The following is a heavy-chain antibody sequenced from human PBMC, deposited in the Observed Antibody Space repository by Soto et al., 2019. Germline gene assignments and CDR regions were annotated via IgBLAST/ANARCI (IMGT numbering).Heavy chain of an antibody. CDR3: VQSRCGGDCLQSYSSHSYYGLDV. V-gene: IGHV2-5*02. D-gene: IGHD2-21*02. Sequence: QITLKESGPTLVKPTQTLTLTCTFSGLSLSTTGVGVGWIRQPPGKALEWLALIYWDDDKRYSPSLKSRLTITXDXSXNXXVVTMTNMDPVDTATYYCVQSRCGGDCLQSYSSHSYYGLDVWGQGTTVTVSS. CDR1: GLSLSTTGVG. CDR2: IYWDDDK. J-gene: IGHJ6*02.